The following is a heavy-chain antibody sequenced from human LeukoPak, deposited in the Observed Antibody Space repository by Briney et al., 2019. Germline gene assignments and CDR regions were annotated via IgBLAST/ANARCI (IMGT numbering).Heavy chain of an antibody. CDR1: GFTFSTYL. CDR3: AKDFRIGYSAHFDY. D-gene: IGHD2-21*01. V-gene: IGHV3-74*01. CDR2: INTDGSIT. J-gene: IGHJ4*02. Sequence: PGGSLRLSCAASGFTFSTYLMHWVRQAPGKGLVWVSRINTDGSITTYADSVKGRFSISRDNSKNTLYLQMDSLRGEDTAVYYCAKDFRIGYSAHFDYWGQGALVTVSS.